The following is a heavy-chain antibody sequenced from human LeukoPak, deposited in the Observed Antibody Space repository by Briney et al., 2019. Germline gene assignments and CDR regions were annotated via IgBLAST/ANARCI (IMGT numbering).Heavy chain of an antibody. D-gene: IGHD3-10*01. V-gene: IGHV4-38-2*01. Sequence: SETLSLTCAVSGYSISSGYYWGWIRQPPGKGLEWIGSIYHSGSTYYNPSLKSRVTISVDTSKNQFSLKLSSVTAADTAVYYCARAGTMVRGVIPLLGGFDYWGQGTLVTVSS. J-gene: IGHJ4*02. CDR2: IYHSGST. CDR1: GYSISSGYY. CDR3: ARAGTMVRGVIPLLGGFDY.